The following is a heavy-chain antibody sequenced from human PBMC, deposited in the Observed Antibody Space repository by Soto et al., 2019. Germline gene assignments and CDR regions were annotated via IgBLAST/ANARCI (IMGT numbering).Heavy chain of an antibody. J-gene: IGHJ4*02. D-gene: IGHD6-19*01. CDR3: ARLVVAGTRLDY. Sequence: SETLSLTCTVSGGSISSSSYYWGWIRQPPGKGLEWIGSIYYSGSTYYNPSLKSRVTISVDTSKNQFSLKRGSVTAADTAVYYCARLVVAGTRLDYWGQGTLVTVSS. CDR2: IYYSGST. CDR1: GGSISSSSYY. V-gene: IGHV4-39*01.